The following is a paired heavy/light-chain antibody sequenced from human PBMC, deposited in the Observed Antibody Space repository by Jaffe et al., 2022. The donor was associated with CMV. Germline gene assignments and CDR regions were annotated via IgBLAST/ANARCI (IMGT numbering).Light chain of an antibody. J-gene: IGLJ2*01. CDR1: ALPKQY. V-gene: IGLV3-25*03. CDR2: KDS. Sequence: SYELTQPPSVSVSPGQTARITCSGDALPKQYGYWYHQKPGQAPGLVIYKDSERPSGIPERFSGSSSGTTVTLTISGVQAEDEADYYCQSVDSNGTVVFGGGTKLTVL. CDR3: QSVDSNGTVV.
Heavy chain of an antibody. V-gene: IGHV3-21*01. D-gene: IGHD7-27*01. CDR3: ARGQLSGDYFDY. CDR2: ISGSGGYI. J-gene: IGHJ4*02. CDR1: GFTFSSYS. Sequence: EVQLVESGGGLVKPGGSLRLPCSASGFTFSSYSMNWVRQAPGKGLEWVSSISGSGGYIQYADSVKGRFTISRDNAKNSLYLQMNSLRGEDTAVYYCARGQLSGDYFDYWGQGTLVTVSS.